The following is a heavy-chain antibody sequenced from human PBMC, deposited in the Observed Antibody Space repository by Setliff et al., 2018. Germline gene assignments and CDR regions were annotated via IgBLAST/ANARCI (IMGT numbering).Heavy chain of an antibody. CDR3: ARGHNNILVSWFDP. Sequence: ASVKVSCKASGYTFTSYAMHWVRQAPGQRLEWMGWINAGNGNTKYSQKFQGRVTMTRNTSISTAYMELSSLRSEDTAVYYCARGHNNILVSWFDPWGQGTLVTVSS. CDR2: INAGNGNT. CDR1: GYTFTSYA. J-gene: IGHJ5*02. D-gene: IGHD2-15*01. V-gene: IGHV1-3*01.